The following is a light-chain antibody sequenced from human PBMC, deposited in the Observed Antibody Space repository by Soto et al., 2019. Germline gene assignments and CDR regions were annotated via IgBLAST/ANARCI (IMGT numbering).Light chain of an antibody. CDR3: QHYNGYPYT. V-gene: IGKV1-5*01. J-gene: IGKJ2*01. CDR1: QSIDNW. CDR2: DDS. Sequence: DIQMTQSPSPLSASIGDRVTITCRASQSIDNWLAWYQQKPGKAPQLLIYDDSRVKTGVPSRFTASGSGTEFTLTINTLQADDSATYFCQHYNGYPYTFGPGTKVDIK.